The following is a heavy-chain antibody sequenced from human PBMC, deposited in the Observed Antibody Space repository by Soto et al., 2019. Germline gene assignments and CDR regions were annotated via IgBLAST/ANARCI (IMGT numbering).Heavy chain of an antibody. Sequence: GGSLRLSCAASGFTLDDYAMHWVRHAPGKGLEWVSGISWNSGSIGYADSVKGRFTISRDNAKNSLYLQMDSLRAEDTALYYCAKDSGMYRRTWYYFDYWGQGTPVTVSS. CDR1: GFTLDDYA. D-gene: IGHD2-8*01. CDR3: AKDSGMYRRTWYYFDY. J-gene: IGHJ4*02. V-gene: IGHV3-9*01. CDR2: ISWNSGSI.